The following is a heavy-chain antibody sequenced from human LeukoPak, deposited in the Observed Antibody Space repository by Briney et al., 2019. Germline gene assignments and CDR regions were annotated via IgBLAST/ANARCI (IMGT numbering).Heavy chain of an antibody. V-gene: IGHV4-30-2*01. J-gene: IGHJ4*02. CDR1: GGSISSGDYP. D-gene: IGHD2-15*01. Sequence: SQTLSLTCAVSGGSISSGDYPWSWIRQPPGKGLEWIGYIFHTGHTSYNPSLKSRVTISVDTSKNQFSLKLSSVTAADTAVYYCASASDIVVVVAATLDYWGQGTLVTVSS. CDR2: IFHTGHT. CDR3: ASASDIVVVVAATLDY.